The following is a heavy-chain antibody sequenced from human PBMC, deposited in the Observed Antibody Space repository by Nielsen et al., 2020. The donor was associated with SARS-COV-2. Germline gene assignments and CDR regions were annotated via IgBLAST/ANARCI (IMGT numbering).Heavy chain of an antibody. CDR3: AREASGYYHYKYGMDV. V-gene: IGHV4-31*03. D-gene: IGHD5-12*01. J-gene: IGHJ6*02. Sequence: SETLSLTCTVSGASISSGGYFWSWIRQHPGKGLEWIGYIYFTGRTSYNPSLKSRVAMSVDTSKNQFSLDLKSVTAADTAVYYCAREASGYYHYKYGMDVWGLGATVTVSS. CDR1: GASISSGGYF. CDR2: IYFTGRT.